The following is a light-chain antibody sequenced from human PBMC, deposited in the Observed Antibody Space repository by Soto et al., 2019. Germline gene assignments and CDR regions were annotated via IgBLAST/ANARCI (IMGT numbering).Light chain of an antibody. V-gene: IGKV3-20*01. CDR3: QQYGTSPRT. J-gene: IGKJ1*01. CDR1: QSVTSSD. CDR2: GAS. Sequence: EIVLTQSPGTLSLSPGERATLSCRASQSVTSSDLAWYQQKPGQAPRLLIHGASSRATGIPDRFSGSGSGTNFTLAIRRLEDEDFAVYYCQQYGTSPRTFGQGTKVEVK.